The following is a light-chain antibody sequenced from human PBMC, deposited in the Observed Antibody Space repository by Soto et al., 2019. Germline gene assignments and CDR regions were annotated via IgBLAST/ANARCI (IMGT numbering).Light chain of an antibody. CDR1: QSVSSN. V-gene: IGKV3D-15*01. CDR3: QQYDNSPT. Sequence: EIVMTQSPATLSVSPGERATLSCRASQSVSSNLAWYQQKPGQAPRLLIYGASTRATGIPARFSGSGSGTEFTLTISSLQSEDFAVYYCQQYDNSPTF. CDR2: GAS. J-gene: IGKJ1*01.